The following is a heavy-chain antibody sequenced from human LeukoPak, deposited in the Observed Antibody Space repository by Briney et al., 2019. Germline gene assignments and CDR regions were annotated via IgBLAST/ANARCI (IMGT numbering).Heavy chain of an antibody. J-gene: IGHJ5*02. CDR2: INHSGST. D-gene: IGHD3-3*01. V-gene: IGHV4-34*01. CDR1: GGSFSGYY. CDR3: ARGPLRSGYYRPNWFDP. Sequence: PSETLSLTCAVYGGSFSGYYWSWIRQPPGKGLEWIGEINHSGSTNYNPSLKSRVTISVDTSKSQFSLKLSSVTAADTAVYYCARGPLRSGYYRPNWFDPWGQGTLVTVSS.